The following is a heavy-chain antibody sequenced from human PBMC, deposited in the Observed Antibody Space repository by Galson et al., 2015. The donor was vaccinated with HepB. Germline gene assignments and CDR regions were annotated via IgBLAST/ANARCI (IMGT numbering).Heavy chain of an antibody. CDR2: ISSFNNYI. CDR3: ARDVVWDRASDV. J-gene: IGHJ3*01. V-gene: IGHV3-21*06. CDR1: GFSFSAHT. Sequence: SLRLSCAASGFSFSAHTMTWVRQAPGKGLEWVSSISSFNNYIYYADSVKGRFTISRDNAKNSLYLQMNSLRAEDTAVYYCARDVVWDRASDVWGHGTMVAVTA. D-gene: IGHD3-16*01.